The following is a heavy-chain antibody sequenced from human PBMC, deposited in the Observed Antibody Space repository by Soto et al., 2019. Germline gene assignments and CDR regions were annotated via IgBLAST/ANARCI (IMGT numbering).Heavy chain of an antibody. D-gene: IGHD3-16*01. Sequence: ASVKVSCKASGYTFTSYAMHWVRQAPGQRLEWMGWINAGNGNTKYSQKFQGRVTITRDTSASTAYMELSSLRSEDTAVYYCAGVIGGLYYFDYWGQGTLVTVSS. CDR2: INAGNGNT. J-gene: IGHJ4*02. CDR3: AGVIGGLYYFDY. V-gene: IGHV1-3*01. CDR1: GYTFTSYA.